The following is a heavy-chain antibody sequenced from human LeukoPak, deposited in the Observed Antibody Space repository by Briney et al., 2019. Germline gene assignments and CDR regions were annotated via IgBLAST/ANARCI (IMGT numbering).Heavy chain of an antibody. CDR3: ARDAQVAAAGLFDY. V-gene: IGHV1-18*01. Sequence: ASVKVYCKASGYTFTSYGISRVRHAPGLGLELMGWISAYNGNTNYAQKLQGRVTMTTDTSTSTAYMELRSLRSDDTAVYYCARDAQVAAAGLFDYWGQGTLVTVSS. CDR2: ISAYNGNT. D-gene: IGHD6-13*01. CDR1: GYTFTSYG. J-gene: IGHJ4*02.